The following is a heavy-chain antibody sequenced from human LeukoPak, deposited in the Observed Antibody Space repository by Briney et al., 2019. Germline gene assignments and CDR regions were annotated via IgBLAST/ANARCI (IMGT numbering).Heavy chain of an antibody. D-gene: IGHD3-10*01. Sequence: GGSLRLSCAASGFTFSRYYMSWVRQAPGKGLQWVANIKQDGSERSYVDSVKGRFTISRDNSKNTLYLQMNSLRAEDTAVYYCAKSIPELLWFGELLGAFDIWGQGTMVTVSS. J-gene: IGHJ3*02. CDR1: GFTFSRYY. CDR2: IKQDGSER. CDR3: AKSIPELLWFGELLGAFDI. V-gene: IGHV3-7*03.